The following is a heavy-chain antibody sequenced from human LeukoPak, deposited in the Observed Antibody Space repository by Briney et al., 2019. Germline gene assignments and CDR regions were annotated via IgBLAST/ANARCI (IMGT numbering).Heavy chain of an antibody. Sequence: SETLSLTCTVSGGSIISYYWSWIRQPPGKGLEWIGEINHSGSTNYNPSLKSRVTISVDTSKNQFSLKLSSVTAADTAVYYCARGRTARYVFDPWGQGTLVTVSS. CDR2: INHSGST. V-gene: IGHV4-34*01. CDR1: GGSIISYY. CDR3: ARGRTARYVFDP. D-gene: IGHD5-18*01. J-gene: IGHJ5*02.